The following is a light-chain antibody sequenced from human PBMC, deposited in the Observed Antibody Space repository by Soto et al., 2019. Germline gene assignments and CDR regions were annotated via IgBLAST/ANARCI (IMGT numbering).Light chain of an antibody. Sequence: DSHMSQSPSTLSASLGDRVTITFRASQSISTWLAWYQQKPGKAPKLLIYKASSLESGVPSRFSGSGSGTEFTLTISSLQPDDFATYYCQQYNSYPIFTFGPGTKVDIK. CDR2: KAS. J-gene: IGKJ3*01. V-gene: IGKV1-5*03. CDR1: QSISTW. CDR3: QQYNSYPIFT.